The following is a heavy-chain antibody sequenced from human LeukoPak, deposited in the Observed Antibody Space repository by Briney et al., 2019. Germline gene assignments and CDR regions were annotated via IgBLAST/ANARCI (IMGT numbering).Heavy chain of an antibody. Sequence: GGSLRLSCAASGSTFDDYAMHWVRQAPGKGLEWVSSISTSSSYIYYADSVKGRFTISRDNARNSLYLQMNTLRAEDTAVYSCARGADGVSSNSRGWFDPWGQGTLVTVSS. D-gene: IGHD2-15*01. J-gene: IGHJ5*02. V-gene: IGHV3-21*01. CDR3: ARGADGVSSNSRGWFDP. CDR1: GSTFDDYA. CDR2: ISTSSSYI.